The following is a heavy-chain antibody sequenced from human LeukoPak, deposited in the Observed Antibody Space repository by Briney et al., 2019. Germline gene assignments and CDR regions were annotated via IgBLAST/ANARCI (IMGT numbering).Heavy chain of an antibody. V-gene: IGHV4-4*07. CDR1: GVSISSYY. CDR2: IYNSGST. CDR3: ARGGGSWLRGYYFDY. Sequence: PSETLSLTCTVSGVSISSYYWNWIRQPAGKGLEWIGRIYNSGSTNNNPSLKSRVTMSEDTSKNQLSLKLRSVTAADTAVYYCARGGGSWLRGYYFDYWGQGTLVTVSS. D-gene: IGHD5-12*01. J-gene: IGHJ4*02.